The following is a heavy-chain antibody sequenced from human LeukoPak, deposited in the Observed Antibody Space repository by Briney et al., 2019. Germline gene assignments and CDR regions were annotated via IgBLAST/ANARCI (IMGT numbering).Heavy chain of an antibody. CDR1: GYTFTSYG. J-gene: IGHJ2*01. CDR2: ISAYNGNT. Sequence: ASVKVSCKASGYTFTSYGISWVRQAPGQGLEWMGWISAYNGNTNYAQKLQGRVTMTRDTSISTAYMELSRLRSDDTAVYYCARQRAGRGWYNWYFDLWGRGTLVTVSS. V-gene: IGHV1-18*01. CDR3: ARQRAGRGWYNWYFDL. D-gene: IGHD6-19*01.